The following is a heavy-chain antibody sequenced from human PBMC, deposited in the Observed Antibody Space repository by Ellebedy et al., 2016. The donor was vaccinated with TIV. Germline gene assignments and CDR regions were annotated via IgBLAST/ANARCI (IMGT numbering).Heavy chain of an antibody. CDR1: GFTFDDNT. V-gene: IGHV3-43*01. CDR3: AKGYRWLPPDY. D-gene: IGHD2-8*02. Sequence: GGSLRLSCAASGFTFDDNTMHWVRQAPGKGLEWVSLIAWGGGTTHYVDSVKGRFTISSDNRKNSLDLQMNSLTTEDTAMYYCAKGYRWLPPDYWGQGTLVTVSS. J-gene: IGHJ4*02. CDR2: IAWGGGTT.